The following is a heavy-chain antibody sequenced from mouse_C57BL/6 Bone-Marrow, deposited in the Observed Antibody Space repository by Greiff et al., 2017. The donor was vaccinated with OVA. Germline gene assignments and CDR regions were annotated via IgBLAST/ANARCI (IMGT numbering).Heavy chain of an antibody. J-gene: IGHJ2*01. CDR3: ARRGAGGDY. CDR2: IDPSDSYT. Sequence: QVQLQQPGAELVMPGASVKLSCKASGYTFTSYWMHWVKQRPGQGLEWIGEIDPSDSYTNYNQKFKGKSTLTVDKSSSTAYMQLSSLASEDSAVYYCARRGAGGDYWGQGTTLTVSS. CDR1: GYTFTSYW. V-gene: IGHV1-69*01. D-gene: IGHD4-1*01.